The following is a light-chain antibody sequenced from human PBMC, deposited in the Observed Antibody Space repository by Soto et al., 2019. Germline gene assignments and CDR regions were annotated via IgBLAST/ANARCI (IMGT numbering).Light chain of an antibody. Sequence: QSALTQPASVSGSPGQSITISCTGTSSDVGTYNYVSWYQHHPGKAPKLIIYEVSNRPSGVSNRFSGSKSGSTASLTISGLQAEDEADYHCTSDTRDTALLFGTGTKLTV. CDR3: TSDTRDTALL. CDR2: EVS. J-gene: IGLJ1*01. V-gene: IGLV2-14*01. CDR1: SSDVGTYNY.